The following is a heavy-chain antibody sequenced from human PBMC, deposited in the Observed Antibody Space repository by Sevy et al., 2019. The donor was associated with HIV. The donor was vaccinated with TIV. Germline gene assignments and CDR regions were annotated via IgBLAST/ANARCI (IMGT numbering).Heavy chain of an antibody. V-gene: IGHV5-51*01. Sequence: GESLKISCQGSGYRFSNNWVAWVRQRPGKGLEWMGMIYPGNSDTRYSPSFQGQVIISADKSISTAYVQWRSLKASDTAISYCASGAHLPLDGFDFWGQGTGVTVSS. CDR2: IYPGNSDT. D-gene: IGHD1-26*01. J-gene: IGHJ3*01. CDR3: ASGAHLPLDGFDF. CDR1: GYRFSNNW.